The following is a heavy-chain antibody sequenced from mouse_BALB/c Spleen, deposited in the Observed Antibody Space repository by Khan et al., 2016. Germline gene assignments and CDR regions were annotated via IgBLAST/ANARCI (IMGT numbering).Heavy chain of an antibody. Sequence: QIQLVQSGPELKKPGETVKISCKASGYTFTDYSMHWVKQAPGKGLKWMGWINTETGEPTYADDFKGRFAFSLETSASTAYLQINNLKNEDTATYFFARCGVLRGYAMDYWGQRTSVTVSS. J-gene: IGHJ4*01. CDR3: ARCGVLRGYAMDY. D-gene: IGHD1-1*01. CDR1: GYTFTDYS. CDR2: INTETGEP. V-gene: IGHV9-2-1*01.